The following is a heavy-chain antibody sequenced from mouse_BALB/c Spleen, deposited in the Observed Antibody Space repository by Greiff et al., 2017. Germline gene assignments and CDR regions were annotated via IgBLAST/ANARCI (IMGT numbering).Heavy chain of an antibody. CDR1: GYSFTGYY. V-gene: IGHV1S34*01. CDR3: ARSGYYGSSYWFAY. D-gene: IGHD1-1*01. Sequence: LVKTGASVKISCKASGYSFTGYYMHWVKQSHGKSLEWIGYISCYNGATSYNQKFKGKATFTVDTSSSTAYMQLSSLTSEDSAVYYCARSGYYGSSYWFAYWGQGTLVTVSA. J-gene: IGHJ3*01. CDR2: ISCYNGAT.